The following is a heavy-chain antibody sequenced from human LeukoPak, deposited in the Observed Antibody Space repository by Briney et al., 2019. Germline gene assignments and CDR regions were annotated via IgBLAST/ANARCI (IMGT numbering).Heavy chain of an antibody. J-gene: IGHJ3*02. Sequence: SETLSLTCTVSGGFISSYYWNWIRQTPGKGLEWIGSIYSSGNTNYNPSLKSRVTISVDTSKNQFSLMLTSVTAADTAVYYYATLTGGDDAFDIWGQGTMVTVSS. CDR1: GGFISSYY. CDR3: ATLTGGDDAFDI. CDR2: IYSSGNT. D-gene: IGHD4-23*01. V-gene: IGHV4-59*01.